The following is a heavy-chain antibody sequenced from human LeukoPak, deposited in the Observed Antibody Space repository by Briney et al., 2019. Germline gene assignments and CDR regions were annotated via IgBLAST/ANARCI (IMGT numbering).Heavy chain of an antibody. V-gene: IGHV3-23*01. CDR2: IRAIGGSS. D-gene: IGHD1-26*01. Sequence: GGSLRLSCAASGLTFSTYAMNWVRQAPGKWLEWVLAIRAIGGSSHHADSVRGRFTISRDSSKNTLYLEMNSLRAEDSAVYYCASQGGSYSGLFNYWGQGTLVSVSS. CDR1: GLTFSTYA. CDR3: ASQGGSYSGLFNY. J-gene: IGHJ4*02.